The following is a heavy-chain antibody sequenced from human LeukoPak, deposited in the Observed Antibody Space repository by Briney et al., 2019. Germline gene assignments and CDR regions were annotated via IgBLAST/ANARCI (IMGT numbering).Heavy chain of an antibody. J-gene: IGHJ4*02. D-gene: IGHD6-13*01. Sequence: GGSLRLSCAASGFTFSNYDMHWVRQAPGKGLEWVSSISSSSSYIYYADSVKGRFTISRDNAKNSLYLQMNSLRAEDTAVYYCAREGSSWNWGQGTLVTVSS. V-gene: IGHV3-21*01. CDR3: AREGSSWN. CDR1: GFTFSNYD. CDR2: ISSSSSYI.